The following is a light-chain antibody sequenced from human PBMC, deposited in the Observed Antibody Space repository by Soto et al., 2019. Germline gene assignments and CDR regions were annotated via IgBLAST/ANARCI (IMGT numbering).Light chain of an antibody. CDR2: EVS. J-gene: IGLJ3*02. Sequence: QSALTQPASVSGSPGQSITISCTGTSSDVGGYNYVSWYQQHPGKAPKLMIYEVSNRPSGVSNRFSGSKSGNTASLTISGLQAEDEAEYYGSSYTSSSTRVFGGGTTLTVL. CDR1: SSDVGGYNY. V-gene: IGLV2-14*01. CDR3: SSYTSSSTRV.